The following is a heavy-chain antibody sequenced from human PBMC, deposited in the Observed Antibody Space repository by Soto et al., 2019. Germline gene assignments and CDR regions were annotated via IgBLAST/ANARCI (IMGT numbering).Heavy chain of an antibody. CDR3: ARGGGIAAAGTDWDAFDI. D-gene: IGHD6-13*01. J-gene: IGHJ3*02. CDR1: GYTFTSYG. Sequence: ASVKVSCKASGYTFTSYGISWVRQAPGQGLEWMGWISAYNGNTNYAQKLQGRVTMTTDTSTSTVYMELSSLRSEDTAVYYCARGGGIAAAGTDWDAFDIWGQGTMVTVSS. CDR2: ISAYNGNT. V-gene: IGHV1-18*01.